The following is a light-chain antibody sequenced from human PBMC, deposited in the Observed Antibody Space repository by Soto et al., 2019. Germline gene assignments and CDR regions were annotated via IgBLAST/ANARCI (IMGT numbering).Light chain of an antibody. Sequence: QSALTQPASVSGSPGQSITISCTGSSSDIGGYNYVSWYQQHPGKAPQLMIYDVSYRPSGISDRFSGSKSGNTASLTISGLQSKDEADYYCSSHGASSTLFGGGTKLTVL. CDR1: SSDIGGYNY. J-gene: IGLJ3*02. CDR2: DVS. CDR3: SSHGASSTL. V-gene: IGLV2-14*03.